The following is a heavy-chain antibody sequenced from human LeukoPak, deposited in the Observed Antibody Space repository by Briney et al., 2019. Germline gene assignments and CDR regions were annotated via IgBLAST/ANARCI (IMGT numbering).Heavy chain of an antibody. J-gene: IGHJ4*02. V-gene: IGHV1-18*04. Sequence: ASVKVSCKASGYTFTSYGISWVRQAPGQGLEWMEWISAYNGNTNYAQKLQGRVTMTTDTSTSTAYMELRSLRSDDTAVYYCARGPRGYCSSTSCRIFDYWGQGTLVTVSS. D-gene: IGHD2-2*01. CDR1: GYTFTSYG. CDR3: ARGPRGYCSSTSCRIFDY. CDR2: ISAYNGNT.